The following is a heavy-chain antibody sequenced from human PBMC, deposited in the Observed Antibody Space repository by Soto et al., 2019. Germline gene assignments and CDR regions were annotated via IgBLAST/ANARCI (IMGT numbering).Heavy chain of an antibody. CDR3: ARQLIY. CDR2: IYDSGST. CDR1: GGSISSSY. D-gene: IGHD6-13*01. Sequence: SETLSLTCTVSGGSISSSYWSWIRQPPGKGLEWIGYIYDSGSTYYNSSLKSRVTMSVDTSKNQFSLKLSSVTAADTAVYYCARQLIYRGQRTPVTVPS. V-gene: IGHV4-59*08. J-gene: IGHJ4*02.